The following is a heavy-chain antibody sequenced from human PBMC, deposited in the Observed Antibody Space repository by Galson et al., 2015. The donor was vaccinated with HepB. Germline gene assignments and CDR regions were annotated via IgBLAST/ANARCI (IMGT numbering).Heavy chain of an antibody. CDR2: IWYDGNKK. CDR3: AGAHYDVLNGLNKFFDY. V-gene: IGHV3-33*01. J-gene: IGHJ4*02. CDR1: GFSFSNYD. D-gene: IGHD3-3*01. Sequence: SLRLSCAASGFSFSNYDMSWVRRTPGRGLEWVAVIWYDGNKKYYADFMKGRFTIYRDNSKNTLFLQMNRLRVDDTAVYFCAGAHYDVLNGLNKFFDYWGQGTPVTVSS.